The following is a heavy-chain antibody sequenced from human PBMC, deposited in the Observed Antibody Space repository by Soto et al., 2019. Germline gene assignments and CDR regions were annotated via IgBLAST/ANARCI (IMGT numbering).Heavy chain of an antibody. CDR3: AREGYLEWLFAYYYYYIDV. D-gene: IGHD3-3*01. V-gene: IGHV3-74*01. J-gene: IGHJ6*03. Sequence: GGSLRLSCAASGFTFSSYWMHWVRQAPGKGLVWVSRINSDGSSTSYADSVKGRFTISRDNAKNTLYLQMNSLRAEDTAVYYCAREGYLEWLFAYYYYYIDVRAKRTTDTGSS. CDR1: GFTFSSYW. CDR2: INSDGSST.